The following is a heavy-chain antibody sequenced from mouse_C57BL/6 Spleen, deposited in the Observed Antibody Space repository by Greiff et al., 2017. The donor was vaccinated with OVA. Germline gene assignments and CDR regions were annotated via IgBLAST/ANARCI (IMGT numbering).Heavy chain of an antibody. CDR2: IGPGSGST. V-gene: IGHV1-77*01. D-gene: IGHD1-1*01. CDR1: GYTFTDYY. CDR3: ARDYGSSPLVMDY. Sequence: VQLQQSGAELVKPGASVKISCKASGYTFTDYYINWVKQRPGQGLEWIGKIGPGSGSTYYNEKFKGKATLTADKSSSTAYMQLSSLTSEDSAVYYCARDYGSSPLVMDYWGQGTSVTVSS. J-gene: IGHJ4*01.